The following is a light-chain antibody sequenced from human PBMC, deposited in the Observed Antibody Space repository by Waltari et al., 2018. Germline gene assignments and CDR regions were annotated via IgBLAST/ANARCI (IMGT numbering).Light chain of an antibody. Sequence: QSALTQPASVSGSPGQSITIPCTGARTDVGAYNYVSWYQQIPGKAPKVIIYDVTKRPSGVSNRFSGSKSGNSASLSISGLQAEDEAHYYCCSYAGRSTWVFGGGTKVTVL. CDR2: DVT. J-gene: IGLJ3*02. CDR1: RTDVGAYNY. V-gene: IGLV2-14*03. CDR3: CSYAGRSTWV.